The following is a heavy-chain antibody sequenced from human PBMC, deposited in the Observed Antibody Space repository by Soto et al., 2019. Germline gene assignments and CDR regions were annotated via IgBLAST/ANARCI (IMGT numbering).Heavy chain of an antibody. CDR3: AKDQSGAADI. J-gene: IGHJ3*02. D-gene: IGHD7-27*01. Sequence: SETLSLTCTVSGASIRTYSWSWIRQSAGKGLEWIGHMYTNGRTNYIPSLKSRITMSVDTSKNQFSLKLKFVTAADTAVYFCAKDQSGAADIWGQGTMVTVSS. CDR1: GASIRTYS. V-gene: IGHV4-4*07. CDR2: MYTNGRT.